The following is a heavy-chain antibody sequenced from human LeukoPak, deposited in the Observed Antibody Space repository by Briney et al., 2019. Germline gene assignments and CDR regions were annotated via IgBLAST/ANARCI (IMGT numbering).Heavy chain of an antibody. CDR3: ARRDRIKYYYYMDV. J-gene: IGHJ6*03. Sequence: SETLSLTCAVYGGSFSGYYWSWIRQPPGKGLEWIGEINHSRSTNYNPSLKSRVTISVDTSKNQFSLKLSSVTAADTAVYYCARRDRIKYYYYMDVWGKGTTVTISS. V-gene: IGHV4-34*01. CDR2: INHSRST. CDR1: GGSFSGYY.